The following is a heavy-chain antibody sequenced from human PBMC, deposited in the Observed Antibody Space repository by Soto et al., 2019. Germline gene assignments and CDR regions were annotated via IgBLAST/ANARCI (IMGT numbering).Heavy chain of an antibody. V-gene: IGHV4-4*07. J-gene: IGHJ4*02. CDR2: IYSSGST. Sequence: PSETLSLTCTVSGGSISSYSWSWIRQPAGKGLEWIGHIYSSGSTTYNSSLKGRVTMSVDTSKNQFSLKLNSVTAADTAVYYCARDRTGAYNLFYCDYWGQGTLVTVSS. D-gene: IGHD5-18*01. CDR3: ARDRTGAYNLFYCDY. CDR1: GGSISSYS.